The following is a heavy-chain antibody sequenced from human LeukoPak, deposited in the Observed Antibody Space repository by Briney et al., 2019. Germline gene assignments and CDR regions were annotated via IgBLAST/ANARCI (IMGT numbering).Heavy chain of an antibody. CDR2: IYYSGST. CDR1: GGSISSSSYY. V-gene: IGHV4-39*07. Sequence: PSETLSLTCTVSGGSISSSSYYWGWIRQPPGEGLEWIGSIYYSGSTYYNPSLKSRVTISVDTSKNQFSLKLSSVTAADTAVYYCARNWYAFDIWGQGTMVTVSS. CDR3: ARNWYAFDI. D-gene: IGHD1-1*01. J-gene: IGHJ3*02.